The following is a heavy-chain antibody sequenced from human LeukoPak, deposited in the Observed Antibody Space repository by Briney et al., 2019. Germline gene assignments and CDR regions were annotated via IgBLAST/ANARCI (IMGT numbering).Heavy chain of an antibody. V-gene: IGHV4-59*01. CDR3: AREYSAFEI. CDR1: GGSISIYY. CDR2: IHHSGST. Sequence: SETLSLTCTVSGGSISIYYWSWIRQPPGKGLEWIGYIHHSGSTSYNPSLKSRITISVDTSRNQLSLTLNSVTAADTAVYYCAREYSAFEIWGQGTMVTVSS. J-gene: IGHJ3*02. D-gene: IGHD1-26*01.